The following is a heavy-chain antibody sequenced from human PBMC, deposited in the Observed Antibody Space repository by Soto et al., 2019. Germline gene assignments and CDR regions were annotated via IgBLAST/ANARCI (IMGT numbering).Heavy chain of an antibody. D-gene: IGHD6-13*01. CDR3: ASIPIPAAGTHFDY. CDR1: GFTFSSYW. Sequence: GGSLRFSCAASGFTFSSYWMSWVRQAPGKGLEWVANIKQDGSEKYYVDSVKGRFTISRDNAKNSLYLQMNSLRAEDTAVYYCASIPIPAAGTHFDYWGQGTLVTVSS. J-gene: IGHJ4*02. V-gene: IGHV3-7*01. CDR2: IKQDGSEK.